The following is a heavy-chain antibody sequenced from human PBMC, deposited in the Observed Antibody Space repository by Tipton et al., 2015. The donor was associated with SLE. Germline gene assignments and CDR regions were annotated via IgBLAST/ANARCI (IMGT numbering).Heavy chain of an antibody. CDR1: GNTLSGYF. CDR2: INPNSGGT. D-gene: IGHD6-13*01. Sequence: QSGPEVKKPGASVKLSCKASGNTLSGYFFHWVRQAPGQGLEWLGWINPNSGGTDYAQSFQGRVTMTWDTSITTAYMEMSGLRSDDTAVYYCARGRVYYFDYWGQGTPVTVSS. J-gene: IGHJ4*02. V-gene: IGHV1-2*02. CDR3: ARGRVYYFDY.